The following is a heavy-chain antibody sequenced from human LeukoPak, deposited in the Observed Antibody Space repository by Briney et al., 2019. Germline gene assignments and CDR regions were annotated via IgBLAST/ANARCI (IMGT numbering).Heavy chain of an antibody. CDR1: GYTLTELS. Sequence: ASVKVSCKVSGYTLTELSMHWVRQAPGKGLEWMGGFDPEDGETIYAQKFQGRVTMTEDTSTDTAYMELSSLRSEDTAVYYCATGHPVGDHGNFHFDYWGQGTLVTVSS. CDR3: ATGHPVGDHGNFHFDY. J-gene: IGHJ4*02. V-gene: IGHV1-24*01. D-gene: IGHD1-26*01. CDR2: FDPEDGET.